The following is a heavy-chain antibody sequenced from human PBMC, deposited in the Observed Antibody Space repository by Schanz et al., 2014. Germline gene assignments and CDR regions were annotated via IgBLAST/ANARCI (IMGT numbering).Heavy chain of an antibody. D-gene: IGHD1-26*01. J-gene: IGHJ2*01. Sequence: VQLVASGGGLVQPGGSLRLSCAASGFSVGNKYMNWVRQAPGKGLEWISFINTGSNYINYADSVKGRFTISRDNTKISLFLQLNSLRADDTAVYYCARNRGSGGQNWYFDLWGRGTLVTVSS. CDR1: GFSVGNKY. CDR2: INTGSNYI. V-gene: IGHV3-11*05. CDR3: ARNRGSGGQNWYFDL.